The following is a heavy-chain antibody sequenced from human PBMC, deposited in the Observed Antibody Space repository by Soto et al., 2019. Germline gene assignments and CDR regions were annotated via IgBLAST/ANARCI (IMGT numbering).Heavy chain of an antibody. CDR3: ATDQGIT. V-gene: IGHV3-33*01. Sequence: QVQLVESGGGVVQPGRSLRLSCAASGFTFSSYGMHWVRQAPGKGLEWVAVTWYDGSDKYYADSVKGRFTISRDNSKNTLYLQMNSLRVEDTAVYYCATDQGITWGQGTLVTVSS. J-gene: IGHJ5*02. CDR1: GFTFSSYG. D-gene: IGHD3-10*01. CDR2: TWYDGSDK.